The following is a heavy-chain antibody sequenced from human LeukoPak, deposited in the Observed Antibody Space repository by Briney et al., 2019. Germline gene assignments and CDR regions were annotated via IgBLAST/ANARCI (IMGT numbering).Heavy chain of an antibody. J-gene: IGHJ4*02. CDR2: ISGIATYI. D-gene: IGHD4-17*01. CDR3: ARAHYGDSDYYFDY. V-gene: IGHV3-21*01. Sequence: SISGIATYIYHADSVKGRFTISRDNAKNSLYLQMNSLRAEDSAAYYCARAHYGDSDYYFDYWGQGTLVTVSS.